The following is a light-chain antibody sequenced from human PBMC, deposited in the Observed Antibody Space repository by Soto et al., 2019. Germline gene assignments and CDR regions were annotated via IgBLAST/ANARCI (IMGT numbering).Light chain of an antibody. V-gene: IGKV3-20*01. CDR1: QSVSNS. CDR3: QQYGSSPWT. CDR2: GAS. J-gene: IGKJ1*01. Sequence: EIVMTQSPATLSVSPGDRATLSCRASQSVSNSLAWYQQTPGQAARILIYGASSRATGIPDRFSGSGSGTDFTLTISRLEPEDFAVYCCQQYGSSPWTFGQGTKVDIK.